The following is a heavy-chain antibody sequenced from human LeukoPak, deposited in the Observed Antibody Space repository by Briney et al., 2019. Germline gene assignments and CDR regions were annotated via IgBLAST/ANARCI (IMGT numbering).Heavy chain of an antibody. J-gene: IGHJ4*02. CDR3: ARGPSGGSGHDY. V-gene: IGHV4-4*07. Sequence: AETLSLTCTVSGGSISSYYWSWIRQPAGKGLEWIGRIYSSGTTKYNPSLRSRVTMSVDTSKNQFSLNLNSVTAADTAVYYCARGPSGGSGHDYWGQGTLVTVS. CDR1: GGSISSYY. D-gene: IGHD3-16*01. CDR2: IYSSGTT.